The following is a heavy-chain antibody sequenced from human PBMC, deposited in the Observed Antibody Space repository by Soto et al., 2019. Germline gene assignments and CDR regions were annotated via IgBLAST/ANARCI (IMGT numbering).Heavy chain of an antibody. CDR2: IYHGGST. J-gene: IGHJ6*02. CDR1: CYSISSGYY. V-gene: IGHV4-38-2*02. D-gene: IGHD1-26*01. CDR3: ARGYTLDV. Sequence: KPSETLSLTCTFSCYSISSGYYWGWIRQPPGKGLEWIGSIYHGGSTYYNPSLKSRVTISVDTSKNQFSLKLSSVTAADTAVYYCARGYTLDVWGQGTTVTVSS.